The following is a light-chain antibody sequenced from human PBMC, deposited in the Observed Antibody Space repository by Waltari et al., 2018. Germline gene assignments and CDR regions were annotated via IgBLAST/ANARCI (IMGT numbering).Light chain of an antibody. Sequence: EVVLTQSPGTLSLSPGERATLSCRDNQIITNSYLAWYQQKPGQSPRLLIYGASSRATGIPDRFSGSGSGTDFTLTITRLAPEDFAMYYCQQYDHSPWTFGQGTKVEIQ. CDR1: QIITNSY. J-gene: IGKJ1*01. V-gene: IGKV3-20*01. CDR2: GAS. CDR3: QQYDHSPWT.